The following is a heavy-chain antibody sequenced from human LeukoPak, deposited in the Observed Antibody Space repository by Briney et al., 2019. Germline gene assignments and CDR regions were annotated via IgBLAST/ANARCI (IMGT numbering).Heavy chain of an antibody. V-gene: IGHV3-23*01. CDR3: AKDLGYDSSGWLIGFDY. J-gene: IGHJ4*02. CDR2: ISGSGGST. Sequence: GGSLRLSCAASGFTFSSYAMSWVRQAPGKGLEWVSAISGSGGSTYYADSVKGRFTISRDNSKNTLYLQMNSLRAEDTAVYYCAKDLGYDSSGWLIGFDYWGQGTLVTVSS. CDR1: GFTFSSYA. D-gene: IGHD3-22*01.